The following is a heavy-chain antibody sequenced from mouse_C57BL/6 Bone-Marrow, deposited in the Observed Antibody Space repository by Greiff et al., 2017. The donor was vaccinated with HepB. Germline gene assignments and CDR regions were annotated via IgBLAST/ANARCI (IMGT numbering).Heavy chain of an antibody. CDR2: IFPGSGST. D-gene: IGHD1-1*01. V-gene: IGHV1-75*01. Sequence: VKLQESGPELVKPGASVKISCKASGYTFTDYYINWVKQRPGQGLEWIGWIFPGSGSTYYNEKFKGKATLTVDKSSSTAYMLRSSLTSEDSAVYFCARDYGRGWYFDVWGTGTTVTVSS. CDR3: ARDYGRGWYFDV. CDR1: GYTFTDYY. J-gene: IGHJ1*03.